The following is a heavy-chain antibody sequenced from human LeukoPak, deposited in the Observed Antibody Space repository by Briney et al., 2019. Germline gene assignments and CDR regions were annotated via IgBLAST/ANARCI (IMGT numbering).Heavy chain of an antibody. V-gene: IGHV3-30*04. J-gene: IGHJ3*02. D-gene: IGHD4-23*01. CDR2: ISYDGSNK. CDR3: ARGQDTVITSRDAFDI. Sequence: PGRSLRLSCAASGITFSSYAMHWVRQAPGKGLEWVAVISYDGSNKYYADSVKGRFTISRDNSKNTLYLQMNSLRAEDTAVYYCARGQDTVITSRDAFDIWGQGTMVTVSS. CDR1: GITFSSYA.